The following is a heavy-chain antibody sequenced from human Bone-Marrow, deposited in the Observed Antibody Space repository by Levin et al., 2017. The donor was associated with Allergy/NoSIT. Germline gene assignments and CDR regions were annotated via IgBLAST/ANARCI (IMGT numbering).Heavy chain of an antibody. D-gene: IGHD2-15*01. CDR1: GFLFSDAW. CDR2: IKSTAGGGTT. CDR3: TTYCSASTCYRYYDY. Sequence: LSLTCAASGFLFSDAWMTWVRQAPGMGLEWVGRIKSTAGGGTTDYAAPVKGRFTISRDDSQNTMYLQMDSLKPEDSAVYYCTTYCSASTCYRYYDYWGQGTLVTVSS. J-gene: IGHJ4*02. V-gene: IGHV3-15*05.